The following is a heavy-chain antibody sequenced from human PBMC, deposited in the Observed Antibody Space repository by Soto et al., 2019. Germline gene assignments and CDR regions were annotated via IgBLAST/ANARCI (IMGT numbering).Heavy chain of an antibody. J-gene: IGHJ4*02. CDR2: IKSKNDGGTT. V-gene: IGHV3-15*07. CDR1: GFGFTNSW. Sequence: PGGSLRLSCAASGFGFTNSWMNWVRQAPGKGLEWVGRIKSKNDGGTTDYAAPVQGRFTISRDDSKTTIYLQMNSLKTEDTAVYYCTSAGQYCTSPTFKAYWGQGTPVTVSS. D-gene: IGHD2-2*01. CDR3: TSAGQYCTSPTFKAY.